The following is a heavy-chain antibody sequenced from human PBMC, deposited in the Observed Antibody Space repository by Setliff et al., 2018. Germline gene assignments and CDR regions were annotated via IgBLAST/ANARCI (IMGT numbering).Heavy chain of an antibody. J-gene: IGHJ4*02. CDR2: IYYSGST. Sequence: NPSETLSLRLSCAASGFTFRTSAMNWIRQHPGQGLEWIGYIYYSGSTYYNPSLKSLVTISVDTSKNHFSLKLSSVTAADTAVYYCARTTEYYYDSSGYYFEGGYFDYWGQGTLVTVSS. D-gene: IGHD3-22*01. V-gene: IGHV4-31*01. CDR1: GFTFRTSA. CDR3: ARTTEYYYDSSGYYFEGGYFDY.